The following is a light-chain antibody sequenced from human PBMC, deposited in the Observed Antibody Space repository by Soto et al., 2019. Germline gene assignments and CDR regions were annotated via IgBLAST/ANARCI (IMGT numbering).Light chain of an antibody. CDR3: SSYTRSSTLV. CDR1: SSDVGGYNY. CDR2: EVS. Sequence: QSALTQPASVSGSPGQSITISCTGTSSDVGGYNYVSWYQQHPGKAPKLMIYEVSNRPPGDSNRFSGSKSGNTASLTSSGLQAEDEADYYCSSYTRSSTLVFGAGTKLTVL. J-gene: IGLJ3*02. V-gene: IGLV2-14*01.